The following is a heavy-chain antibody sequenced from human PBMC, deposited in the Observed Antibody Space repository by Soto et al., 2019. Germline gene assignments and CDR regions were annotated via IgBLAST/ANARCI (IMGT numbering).Heavy chain of an antibody. CDR2: ISGSGGST. CDR1: GFTFSSYA. J-gene: IGHJ4*02. Sequence: GGSLRLSCAASGFTFSSYAMSWVRQAPGKGLEWVSAISGSGGSTYYADSVKGRFTMSIDNSKNTLYLQMNSLRAEDSAVYYCAKYPYYDFWSGYPFYVDYRVQGTLVTISS. V-gene: IGHV3-23*01. D-gene: IGHD3-3*01. CDR3: AKYPYYDFWSGYPFYVDY.